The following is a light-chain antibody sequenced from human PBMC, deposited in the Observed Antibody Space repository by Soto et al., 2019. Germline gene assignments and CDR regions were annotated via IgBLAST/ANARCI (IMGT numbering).Light chain of an antibody. Sequence: DIVLTPSPATLSVSQVDRATLSCRASQSVGSDLAWYQQKPGQAPRLLIYDTSTRATGVPTRISGSGSGTEFTLTISSLQSEDFAVYYCQQYNSWPLTFGGGTKVDIK. CDR3: QQYNSWPLT. J-gene: IGKJ4*01. CDR2: DTS. CDR1: QSVGSD. V-gene: IGKV3D-15*01.